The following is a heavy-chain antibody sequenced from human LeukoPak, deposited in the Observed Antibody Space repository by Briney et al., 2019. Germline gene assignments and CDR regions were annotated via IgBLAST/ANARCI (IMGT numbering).Heavy chain of an antibody. V-gene: IGHV1-18*01. D-gene: IGHD2-8*01. CDR3: VRDIQWRFDP. Sequence: ASVKVSCKASGYIFTSYGISWVRQAPGQGLQWMGWISTNKGNTNYAQRLQGRVTMTTDTSTSTAYMELRSLRSDDTAIYYCVRDIQWRFDPWGQGTLVTVSS. J-gene: IGHJ5*02. CDR2: ISTNKGNT. CDR1: GYIFTSYG.